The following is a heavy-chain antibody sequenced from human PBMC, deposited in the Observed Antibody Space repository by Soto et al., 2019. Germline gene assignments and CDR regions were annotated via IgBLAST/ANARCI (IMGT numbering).Heavy chain of an antibody. CDR1: GFTFSDYY. D-gene: IGHD5-12*01. V-gene: IGHV3-11*06. CDR2: ISSSSSYT. CDR3: ARHQDKVATQNAFDI. J-gene: IGHJ3*02. Sequence: GGSLRLSCAASGFTFSDYYMSWIRQAPGKGLEWVSYISSSSSYTNYADSVKGRFTISRDNAKNSLYLQMNSLRAEDTAVYYCARHQDKVATQNAFDIWGQGTMVTVSS.